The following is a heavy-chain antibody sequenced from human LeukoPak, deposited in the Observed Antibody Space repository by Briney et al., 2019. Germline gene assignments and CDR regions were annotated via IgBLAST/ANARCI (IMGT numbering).Heavy chain of an antibody. CDR3: AREESYYFDY. CDR2: IYYSGST. J-gene: IGHJ4*02. Sequence: PSETLSLTCTVSGGSISSSSYYWGWIRQPPGKGLEWIGSIYYSGSTYYNPSLKSRVTISVDTSKNQFSLKLNSVTAADTAVYYCAREESYYFDYWGQGTLVTVSS. CDR1: GGSISSSSYY. V-gene: IGHV4-39*02.